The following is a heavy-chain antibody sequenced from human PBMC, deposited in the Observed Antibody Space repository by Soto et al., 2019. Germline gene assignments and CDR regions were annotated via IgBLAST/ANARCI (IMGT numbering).Heavy chain of an antibody. CDR1: GYTFTSYY. CDR3: ALNAFDF. J-gene: IGHJ3*01. Sequence: QVQLVQSGAEVKRPGASVKLSCKTSGYTFTSYYIHWVRQAPGQGLEWVAIINPSDGSTSTTQKFQGRVTVTRDMSTSTVYMDLNSLRSEDTAVYYCALNAFDFWGQETMVTVSS. CDR2: INPSDGST. V-gene: IGHV1-46*01.